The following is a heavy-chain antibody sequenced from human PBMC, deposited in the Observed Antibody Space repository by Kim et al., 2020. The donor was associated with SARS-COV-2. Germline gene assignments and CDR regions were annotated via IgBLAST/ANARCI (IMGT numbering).Heavy chain of an antibody. CDR3: GRVHLNLRGYHVDY. V-gene: IGHV1-18*01. D-gene: IGHD3-10*01. Sequence: AQTLQGRVTMTTDTSTSTAYMELRSLRSDDTAVYYCGRVHLNLRGYHVDYWGQGTLVTVSS. J-gene: IGHJ4*02.